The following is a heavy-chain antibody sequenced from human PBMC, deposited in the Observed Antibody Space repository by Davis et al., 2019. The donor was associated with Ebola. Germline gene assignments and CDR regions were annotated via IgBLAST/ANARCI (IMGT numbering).Heavy chain of an antibody. Sequence: GESLKISCAASGFTFSSYAMHWVRQAPGKGLEWVAVISYDGSNKYYADSVKGRVTISRDNSRNTLSLQMNSLRAEDTAVYYCVKWNVVVVAVSEYFQHWGQGTLVTVSS. V-gene: IGHV3-30*18. J-gene: IGHJ1*01. CDR1: GFTFSSYA. D-gene: IGHD2-15*01. CDR3: VKWNVVVVAVSEYFQH. CDR2: ISYDGSNK.